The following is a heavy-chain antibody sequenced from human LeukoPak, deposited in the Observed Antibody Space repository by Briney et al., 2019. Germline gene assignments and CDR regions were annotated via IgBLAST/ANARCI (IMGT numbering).Heavy chain of an antibody. Sequence: SETLSLTCAVYGGSFSGYYWSWVRQPPGKGLEWIGEINHSGSTNYNPSLKGRVTISVDTSKNQFSLKLSSVTAADTAVYYCASYYYGSGSYFDYWGQGTLVTVSS. J-gene: IGHJ4*02. D-gene: IGHD3-10*01. CDR2: INHSGST. V-gene: IGHV4-34*01. CDR1: GGSFSGYY. CDR3: ASYYYGSGSYFDY.